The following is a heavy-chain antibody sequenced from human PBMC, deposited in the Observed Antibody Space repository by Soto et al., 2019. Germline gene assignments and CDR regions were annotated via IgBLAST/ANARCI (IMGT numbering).Heavy chain of an antibody. CDR3: ARTNVVITIDAPLYYYYGMDV. V-gene: IGHV1-46*01. D-gene: IGHD3-22*01. CDR2: INPSGGST. J-gene: IGHJ6*02. CDR1: GYTFTSYY. Sequence: GASVKVSCKASGYTFTSYYMHWVRQAPGQGLEWMGIINPSGGSTSYAQKFQGRVTMTRDTSTSTVYTELSSLRSEDTAVYYCARTNVVITIDAPLYYYYGMDVWGQGTTVTVSS.